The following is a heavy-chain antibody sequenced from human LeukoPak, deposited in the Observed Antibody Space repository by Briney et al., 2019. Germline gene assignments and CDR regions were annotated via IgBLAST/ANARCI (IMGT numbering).Heavy chain of an antibody. J-gene: IGHJ3*02. CDR1: GFTFSSYW. CDR3: ARGANVLRYFDWSHAFDI. V-gene: IGHV3-7*01. D-gene: IGHD3-9*01. Sequence: GGSLRLSCAASGFTFSSYWMSWVRQAPGKGLEWVANIKQDGSEKYYVDSVKGRFTISRDNAKNSLYLQMNSLRAEDTAVYYCARGANVLRYFDWSHAFDIWGQGTMVTVSS. CDR2: IKQDGSEK.